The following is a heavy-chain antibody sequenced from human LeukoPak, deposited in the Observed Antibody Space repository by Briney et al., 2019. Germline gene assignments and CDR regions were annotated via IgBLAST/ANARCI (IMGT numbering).Heavy chain of an antibody. CDR3: ARRVSRTYWYFDL. Sequence: GESLRISCKGSGYSFTSYWISWVRQMPGTGLEWMGRIDPSDSYTNYSPSFQGHVTISADKSISTAYLQWSSLKASDTDMYYCARRVSRTYWYFDLWGRGTLVTVSS. CDR1: GYSFTSYW. V-gene: IGHV5-10-1*01. D-gene: IGHD6-13*01. CDR2: IDPSDSYT. J-gene: IGHJ2*01.